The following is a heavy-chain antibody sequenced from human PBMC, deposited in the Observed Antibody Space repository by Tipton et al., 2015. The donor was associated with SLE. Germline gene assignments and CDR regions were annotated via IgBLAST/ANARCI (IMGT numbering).Heavy chain of an antibody. Sequence: SLRLSCEAPGFPFSDHWMSWVRQAPGKGLEWVAAISSASIYMYYADSVKGRFTVSRDNAQNSLFLQMNSLRAEDTGVYYCARLDYYDTSGYSYADAYDIWGRGTMVIVSS. CDR3: ARLDYYDTSGYSYADAYDI. J-gene: IGHJ3*02. CDR2: ISSASIYM. V-gene: IGHV3-21*03. CDR1: GFPFSDHW. D-gene: IGHD3-22*01.